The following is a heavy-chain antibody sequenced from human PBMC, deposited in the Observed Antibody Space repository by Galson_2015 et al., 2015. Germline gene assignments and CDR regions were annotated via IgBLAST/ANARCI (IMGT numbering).Heavy chain of an antibody. Sequence: LSLTCTVSGGSISSSSYYWGWIRQPPGKGLEWIGSIYYSGSTYYNPSLKSRVTISVDTSKNQLSLKLSSVTAADTAVYYCAREDYYDSSGYFPFQHWGQGTLVTVSS. D-gene: IGHD3-22*01. CDR2: IYYSGST. CDR1: GGSISSSSYY. J-gene: IGHJ1*01. CDR3: AREDYYDSSGYFPFQH. V-gene: IGHV4-39*07.